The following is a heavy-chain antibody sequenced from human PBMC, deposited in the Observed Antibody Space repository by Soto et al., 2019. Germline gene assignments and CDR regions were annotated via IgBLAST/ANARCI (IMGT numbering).Heavy chain of an antibody. J-gene: IGHJ5*02. D-gene: IGHD4-17*01. V-gene: IGHV5-10-1*01. Sequence: GESLKISCKGSGYSFTSYWISWARQMPGKGLEWMGRIDPSDSYTNYSSSFQGHVTISADKSISTAYLQWSSLKASDTAMYYCARQTVNWFDPWGQGTLVTVSS. CDR2: IDPSDSYT. CDR3: ARQTVNWFDP. CDR1: GYSFTSYW.